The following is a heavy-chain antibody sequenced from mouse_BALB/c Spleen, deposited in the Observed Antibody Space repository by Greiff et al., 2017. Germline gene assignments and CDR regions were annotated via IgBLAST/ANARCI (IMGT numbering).Heavy chain of an antibody. J-gene: IGHJ4*01. D-gene: IGHD2-2*01. V-gene: IGHV5-6-5*01. CDR3: ARALGYYYAMDY. CDR2: ISSGGST. Sequence: EVNVVESGGGLVKPGGSLKLSCAASGFTFSSYAMSWVRQTPEKRLEWVASISSGGSTYYPDSVKGRFTISRDNARNILYLQMSSLRSEDTAMYYCARALGYYYAMDYWGQGTSVTVSS. CDR1: GFTFSSYA.